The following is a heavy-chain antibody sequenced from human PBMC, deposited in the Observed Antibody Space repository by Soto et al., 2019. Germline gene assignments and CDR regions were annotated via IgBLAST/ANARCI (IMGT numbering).Heavy chain of an antibody. CDR2: INSDGSST. CDR3: ARDLIAAAGRTYYYYGMDV. J-gene: IGHJ6*02. V-gene: IGHV3-74*01. CDR1: GFTFSSYW. Sequence: GGSLRLSCAASGFTFSSYWMHWVRQAPGKGLVWVSRINSDGSSTSYADSVKGRFTISRDNAKNTLYLQMNSLRAEDTAVYYCARDLIAAAGRTYYYYGMDVWGQGTTVTVSS. D-gene: IGHD6-13*01.